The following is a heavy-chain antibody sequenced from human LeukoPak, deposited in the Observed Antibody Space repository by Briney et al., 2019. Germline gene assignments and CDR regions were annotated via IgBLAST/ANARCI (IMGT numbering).Heavy chain of an antibody. Sequence: GGSLRLSCAASGFSVSSNYMSWVRQAPGKGLEWVSIIYSDGNTYYADSVKGRFTISRDNSKNTLYLRMNSLRAEDSAMFYCARWTGTYYDFWGQGTLVTVSS. V-gene: IGHV3-53*01. J-gene: IGHJ4*02. CDR1: GFSVSSNY. CDR3: ARWTGTYYDF. D-gene: IGHD3/OR15-3a*01. CDR2: IYSDGNT.